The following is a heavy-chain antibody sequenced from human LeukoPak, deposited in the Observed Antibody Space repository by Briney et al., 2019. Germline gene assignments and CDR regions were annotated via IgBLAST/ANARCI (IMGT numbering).Heavy chain of an antibody. Sequence: GGSLRLSCAASGFTFSSYGMHWVRQAPGKGLEWVAFIRYDGSNKYYADSVKGRFTISRDNSKNTLYLQMNSLRAEDTAVYYCAKVYCSGGSCYAEAEYFQHWGQGTLVTVSS. CDR1: GFTFSSYG. D-gene: IGHD2-15*01. CDR3: AKVYCSGGSCYAEAEYFQH. J-gene: IGHJ1*01. CDR2: IRYDGSNK. V-gene: IGHV3-30*02.